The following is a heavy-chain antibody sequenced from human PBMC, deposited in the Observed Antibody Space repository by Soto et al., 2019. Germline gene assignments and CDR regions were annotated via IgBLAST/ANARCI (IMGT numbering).Heavy chain of an antibody. CDR1: GYTFTGYY. J-gene: IGHJ4*02. D-gene: IGHD3-3*01. V-gene: IGHV1-2*04. CDR2: INPNSGGT. Sequence: ASVKVSCKASGYTFTGYYMHWVRQAPGQGLGWMGWINPNSGGTNYAQKFQGWVTMTRDTSISTAYMELSRLRSDDTAVYYCARDQLRDFWSGSPTYYFDYWGQGTLVTVSS. CDR3: ARDQLRDFWSGSPTYYFDY.